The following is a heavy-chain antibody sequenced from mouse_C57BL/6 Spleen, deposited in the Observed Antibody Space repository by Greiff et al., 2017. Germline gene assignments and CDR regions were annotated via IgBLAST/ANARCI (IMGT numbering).Heavy chain of an antibody. V-gene: IGHV1-18*01. CDR1: GYTFTDYN. D-gene: IGHD2-4*01. CDR3: ARDERYDYDWYFDV. CDR2: INPNNGGT. J-gene: IGHJ1*03. Sequence: VQLQQSGPELVKPGASVKIPCKSSGYTFTDYNMDWVKQSHGKSLEWIGEINPNNGGTIYNQKFKGKATLTVDKSSSTANMEFRSLTSEDTAVYYCARDERYDYDWYFDVWGTGTTVTVSS.